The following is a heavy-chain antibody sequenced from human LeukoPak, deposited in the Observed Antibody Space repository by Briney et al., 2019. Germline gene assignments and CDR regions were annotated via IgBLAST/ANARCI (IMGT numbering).Heavy chain of an antibody. CDR2: IYTSGST. V-gene: IGHV4-4*07. CDR1: GGSISSYY. CDR3: ARDRYYYDSSGYYYFDY. J-gene: IGHJ4*02. Sequence: SETLSLTCTVSGGSISSYYWSWIRQPAGKGLEWIGRIYTSGSTNSNPSLKSRVTMSVDTSKNQFSLKLSSVTAADTAVYYCARDRYYYDSSGYYYFDYWGQGTLVTVSS. D-gene: IGHD3-22*01.